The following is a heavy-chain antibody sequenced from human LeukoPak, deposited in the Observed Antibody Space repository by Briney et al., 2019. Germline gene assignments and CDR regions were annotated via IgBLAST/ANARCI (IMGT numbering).Heavy chain of an antibody. V-gene: IGHV1-18*01. CDR3: ARPYDSSGYYNYYFDN. D-gene: IGHD3-22*01. J-gene: IGHJ4*02. CDR2: ISAYNRST. CDR1: GYSFITYG. Sequence: ASVKVSCKASGYSFITYGISWVRQAPGQGLEWMGWISAYNRSTDYAQNLQGRVTMTTDTSTSTAYMEMRSLRSDDTAVYYCARPYDSSGYYNYYFDNWGQETLVTVSS.